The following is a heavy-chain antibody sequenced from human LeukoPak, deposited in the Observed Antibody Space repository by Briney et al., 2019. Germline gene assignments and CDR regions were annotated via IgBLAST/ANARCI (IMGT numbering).Heavy chain of an antibody. CDR1: GFTFSSYSMN. V-gene: IGHV4-59*05. CDR2: IYYSGST. D-gene: IGHD2-2*01. J-gene: IGHJ6*02. Sequence: GSLRLSCAASGFTFSSYSMNWVRQPPGKGLEWIGSIYYSGSTYYNPSLKSRVTISVDTSKNQFSLKLSSVTAADTAVYYCATQLAHYYYYGMDVWGQGTTVTVSS. CDR3: ATQLAHYYYYGMDV.